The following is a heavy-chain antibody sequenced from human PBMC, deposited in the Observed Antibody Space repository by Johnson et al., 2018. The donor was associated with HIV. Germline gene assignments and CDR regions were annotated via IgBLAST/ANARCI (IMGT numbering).Heavy chain of an antibody. CDR3: ARETRSAAAGHGAFDV. V-gene: IGHV3-53*01. J-gene: IGHJ3*01. Sequence: EVQLVESGGGLIQSGGSLRLSCAASGFTVSRNYMSWVRQAPGKGLEWVSFIYSDDMTYYADSVKGRFTISRVNSKNTLYLQMNSLRAEDTAVYYCARETRSAAAGHGAFDVWGQGTMVTVSS. CDR2: IYSDDMT. D-gene: IGHD6-13*01. CDR1: GFTVSRNY.